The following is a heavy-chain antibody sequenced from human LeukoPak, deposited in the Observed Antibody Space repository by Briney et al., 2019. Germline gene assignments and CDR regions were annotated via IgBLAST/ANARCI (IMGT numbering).Heavy chain of an antibody. Sequence: GGSLKLSCAASGFSFSGSAMHWVRQASGKGLEWLGRIRSKANGYATAYAASVKGRFTILREDSKNMAYLQMSSLKTEDTAVYYCARPYCSSTTCYEYSAFDIWGQGTMVTVSS. D-gene: IGHD2-2*01. CDR1: GFSFSGSA. CDR3: ARPYCSSTTCYEYSAFDI. V-gene: IGHV3-73*01. CDR2: IRSKANGYAT. J-gene: IGHJ3*02.